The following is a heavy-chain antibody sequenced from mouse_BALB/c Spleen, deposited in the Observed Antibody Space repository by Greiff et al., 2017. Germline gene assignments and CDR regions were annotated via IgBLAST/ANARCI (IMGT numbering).Heavy chain of an antibody. J-gene: IGHJ4*01. CDR3: TRRGFYGSGAMDY. CDR1: GYTFTSYY. D-gene: IGHD1-1*01. V-gene: IGHV1S81*02. Sequence: QVQLQQSGAELVKPGASVKLSCKASGYTFTSYYMYWVKQRPGQGLEWIGGINPSNGGTNFNEKFKSKATLTVDKSSSTAYMQLSSLTSEDSAVYYCTRRGFYGSGAMDYWGQGTSVTVSS. CDR2: INPSNGGT.